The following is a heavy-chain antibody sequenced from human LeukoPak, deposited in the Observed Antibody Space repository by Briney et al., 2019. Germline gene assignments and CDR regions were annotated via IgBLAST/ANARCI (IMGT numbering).Heavy chain of an antibody. CDR2: INHSGST. D-gene: IGHD2-21*02. Sequence: ETLSLTCAVYGGSFSGYYWSWIRQPPGKGLEWIGEINHSGSTNYNPSLKSRVTISVDTSKNQFSLKLSSVTAADTAVYYCARGSVVVTAILVPGWFDPWGLGTLVTVSS. V-gene: IGHV4-34*01. J-gene: IGHJ5*02. CDR1: GGSFSGYY. CDR3: ARGSVVVTAILVPGWFDP.